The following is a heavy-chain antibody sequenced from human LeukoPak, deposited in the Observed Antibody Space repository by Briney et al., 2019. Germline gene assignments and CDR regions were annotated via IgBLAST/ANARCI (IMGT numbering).Heavy chain of an antibody. D-gene: IGHD4-17*01. Sequence: QPGRSLRLSCAASGFTFSRYALHWVRQAPGKGLEWVAVIWFDGKTYNYADSVEGRFTISRDNSKNTLSLRMESLRDDDTAVYYCARDGGSHGAYPPRWGQGTVVTVS. CDR3: ARDGGSHGAYPPR. CDR1: GFTFSRYA. CDR2: IWFDGKTY. V-gene: IGHV3-33*01. J-gene: IGHJ4*02.